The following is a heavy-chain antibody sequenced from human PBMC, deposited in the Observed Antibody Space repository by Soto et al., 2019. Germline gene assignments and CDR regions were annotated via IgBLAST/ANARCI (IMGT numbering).Heavy chain of an antibody. D-gene: IGHD3-10*01. CDR2: IYYSGST. J-gene: IGHJ4*02. V-gene: IGHV4-59*01. Sequence: SETLSLTCTVSGGSISSYYWSWIRQPPGKGLEWIGYIYYSGSTNYNPSLKSRVTISVDTSKNQFSLKLSSVTAADTAVYYCARASPGSYWYPNFDYWGQGTLVTVSS. CDR1: GGSISSYY. CDR3: ARASPGSYWYPNFDY.